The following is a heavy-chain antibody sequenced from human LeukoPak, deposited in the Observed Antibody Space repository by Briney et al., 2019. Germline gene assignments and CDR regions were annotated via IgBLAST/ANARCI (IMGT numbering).Heavy chain of an antibody. CDR1: GFTFSSYG. CDR3: AKDQGSYYWGDAFNI. Sequence: PGRSLRFSCAASGFTFSSYGMHWVRQAPGKGLEWVAVISYDGSNKYCADSVKGRFTISRDNSKNTLYLQMNSLRAEDTAVYYCAKDQGSYYWGDAFNIWGQGTMVTVSS. D-gene: IGHD1-26*01. V-gene: IGHV3-30*18. CDR2: ISYDGSNK. J-gene: IGHJ3*02.